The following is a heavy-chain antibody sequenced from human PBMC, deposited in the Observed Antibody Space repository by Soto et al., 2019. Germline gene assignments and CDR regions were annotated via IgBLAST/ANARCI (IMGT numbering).Heavy chain of an antibody. Sequence: ASVKVSCKASGGNFGPYAINWVRQAPGQGLEWMGGIIPMYGTPNYAQKFQGRVTLTADGSTSTAYMEMSSLKSDDTAIYYCSTSSGPTHYHYPMKVWGQGTPVTVSS. D-gene: IGHD3-10*01. CDR3: STSSGPTHYHYPMKV. CDR2: IIPMYGTP. J-gene: IGHJ6*02. V-gene: IGHV1-69*13. CDR1: GGNFGPYA.